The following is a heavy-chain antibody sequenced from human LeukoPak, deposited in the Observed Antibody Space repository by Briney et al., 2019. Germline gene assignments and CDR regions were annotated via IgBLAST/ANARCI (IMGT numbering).Heavy chain of an antibody. V-gene: IGHV3-30*02. CDR1: GFTFSNYG. CDR2: IRYDGSNK. Sequence: GGSLRLSCAASGFTFSNYGMHWVRQAPGKGLEWVAFIRYDGSNKYYADSVKGRFTISRDNSKNTLYLQMNSLRAEDTAVYYCAKDIRRGYYDSSGYLRGGPWGQGTLVTVSS. D-gene: IGHD3-22*01. J-gene: IGHJ4*02. CDR3: AKDIRRGYYDSSGYLRGGP.